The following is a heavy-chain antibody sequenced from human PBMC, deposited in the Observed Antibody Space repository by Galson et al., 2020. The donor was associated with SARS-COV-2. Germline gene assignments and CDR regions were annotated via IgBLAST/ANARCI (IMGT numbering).Heavy chain of an antibody. CDR1: GYTFTNYD. CDR3: ARVWERGFSYGNWFDP. CDR2: MNPKSGNT. D-gene: IGHD5-18*01. V-gene: IGHV1-8*01. Sequence: ASVKVSCQASGYTFTNYDINWVRQATGEGLEWMGWMNPKSGNTGYVQKFQGRVTMTRDTSTSTAYMELSSLRSEDTAVYYCARVWERGFSYGNWFDPWGQGTLVTVSS. J-gene: IGHJ5*02.